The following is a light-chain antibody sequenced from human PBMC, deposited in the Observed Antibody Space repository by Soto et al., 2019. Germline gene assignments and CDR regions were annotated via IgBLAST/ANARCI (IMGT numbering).Light chain of an antibody. CDR1: SDDVGAYNS. Sequence: QSALAQPASVSGSPGQSITISCTGTSDDVGAYNSVSWYQQLPHKAPQVILYKGTQRPSGVSSRFSGSTSGNAASLTISGVQADDEADYFCCSSAPESTYVFGTGTKVTVL. CDR3: CSSAPESTYV. CDR2: KGT. V-gene: IGLV2-23*01. J-gene: IGLJ1*01.